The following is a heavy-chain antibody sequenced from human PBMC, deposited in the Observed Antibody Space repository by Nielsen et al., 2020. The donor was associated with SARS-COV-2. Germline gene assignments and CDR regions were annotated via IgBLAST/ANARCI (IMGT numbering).Heavy chain of an antibody. CDR3: ARDYGDYTDY. J-gene: IGHJ4*02. D-gene: IGHD4-17*01. Sequence: EFLKISCAASGFTFSNYAMNWVRQAPGKGLEWVSYISSSSSTLYYADSVKGRITISRDNAKNSLYLQMNSLRADDTAVYYCARDYGDYTDYWGQGTLVTVSS. CDR2: ISSSSSTL. V-gene: IGHV3-48*01. CDR1: GFTFSNYA.